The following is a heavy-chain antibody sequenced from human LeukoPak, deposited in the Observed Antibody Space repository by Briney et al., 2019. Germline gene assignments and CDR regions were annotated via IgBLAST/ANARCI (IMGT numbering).Heavy chain of an antibody. D-gene: IGHD3-10*01. Sequence: GGSLRLSCAASGFTFSSYAMSWVRQAPGKGLEWVSAISGSGGSTYYADSVKGRFTISRDNSKNTLYLQMNSLRAEDTAVYYCAKDSLVRGVNNWNYWGQGALVTVSS. CDR3: AKDSLVRGVNNWNY. CDR1: GFTFSSYA. CDR2: ISGSGGST. J-gene: IGHJ4*02. V-gene: IGHV3-23*01.